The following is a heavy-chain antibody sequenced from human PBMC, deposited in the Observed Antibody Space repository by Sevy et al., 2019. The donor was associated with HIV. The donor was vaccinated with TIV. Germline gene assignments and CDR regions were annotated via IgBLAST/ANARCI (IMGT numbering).Heavy chain of an antibody. CDR3: ARESTTRPRVLDY. J-gene: IGHJ4*02. Sequence: SETLSLTCSVSGGSISSYFWTWVRQSPGKGLEWIGNINFTGNTDYSPSLKSRVTLSLDTSKSQFSLTLKSVTAADTAICFCARESTTRPRVLDYWGQGTLVTVSS. CDR2: INFTGNT. V-gene: IGHV4-59*01. D-gene: IGHD1-1*01. CDR1: GGSISSYF.